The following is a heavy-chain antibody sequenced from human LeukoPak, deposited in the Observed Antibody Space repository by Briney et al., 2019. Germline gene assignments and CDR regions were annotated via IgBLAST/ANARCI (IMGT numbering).Heavy chain of an antibody. J-gene: IGHJ3*02. V-gene: IGHV3-7*03. Sequence: GGSLRLSCAASGFNFSSYWMSWVRQAPGKGLEWVASIKEDGSEKYYVDSVKGRFTISRDNAKNSLYLQMNSLRAEDTAVYYCARQYYDILTGYSPPHAFDIWGQATMVTVSS. CDR1: GFNFSSYW. CDR2: IKEDGSEK. CDR3: ARQYYDILTGYSPPHAFDI. D-gene: IGHD3-9*01.